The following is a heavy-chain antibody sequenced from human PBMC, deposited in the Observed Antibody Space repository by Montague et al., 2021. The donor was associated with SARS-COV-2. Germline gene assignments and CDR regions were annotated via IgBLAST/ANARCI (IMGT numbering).Heavy chain of an antibody. CDR3: ARWDPQTLTLIGLRGKSASDY. CDR1: SGSFSGYY. D-gene: IGHD4-23*01. J-gene: IGHJ4*02. Sequence: SETLSLTCAVYSGSFSGYYWTWVRQSPGKGLEWIAEINHSGTTNYNFNPSLRSRVTISVDTSKSQFSLKLSSVTAADTGAYYCARWDPQTLTLIGLRGKSASDYWGQGTLVTVSS. CDR2: INHSGTT. V-gene: IGHV4-34*01.